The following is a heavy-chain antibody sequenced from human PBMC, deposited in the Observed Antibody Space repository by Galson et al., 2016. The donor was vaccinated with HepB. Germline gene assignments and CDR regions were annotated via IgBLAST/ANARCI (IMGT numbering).Heavy chain of an antibody. V-gene: IGHV3-49*03. CDR3: ATQDSSGYYFEY. D-gene: IGHD3-22*01. CDR2: ITSKAYSGTT. J-gene: IGHJ4*02. CDR1: GISIGHYA. Sequence: SLRLSCATSGISIGHYAMSWFRQAPGKGLEWVSFITSKAYSGTTEYAASVKGRFTISRDDSKNTAYLHINSMKTEDSAVYYFATQDSSGYYFEYWGQGTLVTVSS.